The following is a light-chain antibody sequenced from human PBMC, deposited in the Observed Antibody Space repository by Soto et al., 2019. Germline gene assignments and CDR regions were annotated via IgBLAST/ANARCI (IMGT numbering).Light chain of an antibody. CDR3: AAWEVSPNCFHD. V-gene: IGLV1-44*01. J-gene: IGLJ1*01. CDR2: SNN. Sequence: QSVLTQPLSASGTPGQRVTISCSGSSSNIGSNTVNWYQQLPGTAPKLLIYSNNQRPSGVPDRFSGSKSGTSASLAISGLKSEDEAVYYCAAWEVSPNCFHDVVTGSKVP. CDR1: SSNIGSNT.